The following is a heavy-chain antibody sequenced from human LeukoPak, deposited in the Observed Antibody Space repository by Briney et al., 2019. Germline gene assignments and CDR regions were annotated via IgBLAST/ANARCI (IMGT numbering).Heavy chain of an antibody. CDR1: GGSMNTYH. Sequence: PSETLSLTCNVSGGSMNTYHWSWIRQAPGKGLEWIGYIYYGGSTYYNPSLKSRVTISVDTSKNQFSLKLSSVTAADTAVYYCARGGGYGDYDGKSFDYWGQGTLVTVSS. CDR2: IYYGGST. V-gene: IGHV4-59*12. J-gene: IGHJ4*02. CDR3: ARGGGYGDYDGKSFDY. D-gene: IGHD4-17*01.